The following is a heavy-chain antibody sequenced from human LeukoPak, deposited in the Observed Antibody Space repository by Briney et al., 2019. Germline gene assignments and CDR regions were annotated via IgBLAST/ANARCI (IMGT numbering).Heavy chain of an antibody. CDR2: ISGSGGST. CDR3: AKDRRPAGELSKYFQH. V-gene: IGHV3-23*01. CDR1: GFTFSSYA. Sequence: GSLRLSCAASGFTFSSYAMSWVRQAPGKGLEWVSAISGSGGSTYYADSVKGRFTISRDNSKNTLYLQMNSLRAEDTAVYYCAKDRRPAGELSKYFQHWGQGTLVTVSS. J-gene: IGHJ1*01. D-gene: IGHD3-10*01.